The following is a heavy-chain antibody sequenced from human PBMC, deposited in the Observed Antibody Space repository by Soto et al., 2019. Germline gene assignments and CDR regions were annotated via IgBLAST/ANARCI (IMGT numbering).Heavy chain of an antibody. CDR2: IYYSGST. Sequence: QVQLQESGPGLVKPSETLSLTCTVSGGSISSYYWSWIRQPPGKGLEWIGYIYYSGSTNYNPPLKSGVNISVDTSKNKFSLKLSSVTAADTAVYYCAILYGSCFDYWGQGTLVTVSS. J-gene: IGHJ4*02. D-gene: IGHD3-10*01. CDR3: AILYGSCFDY. V-gene: IGHV4-59*08. CDR1: GGSISSYY.